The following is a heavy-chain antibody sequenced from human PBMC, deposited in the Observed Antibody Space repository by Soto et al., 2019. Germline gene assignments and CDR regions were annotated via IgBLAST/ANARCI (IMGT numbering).Heavy chain of an antibody. D-gene: IGHD6-6*01. CDR2: MTGSGGST. CDR1: GFTFSGFA. Sequence: EVQLLESGGGLAQPGGYLRLSCAASGFTFSGFAMSWVRQAPGKGLEWVSAMTGSGGSTYHADSVKGRFTISRDNSKNTLYLERNSLRADDTDVYYCAKGSSSSRPYYFDYWGQGTLDTVSS. V-gene: IGHV3-23*01. J-gene: IGHJ4*02. CDR3: AKGSSSSRPYYFDY.